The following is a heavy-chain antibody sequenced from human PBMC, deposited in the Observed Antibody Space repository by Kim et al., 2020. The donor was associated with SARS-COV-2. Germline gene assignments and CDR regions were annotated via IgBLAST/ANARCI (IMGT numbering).Heavy chain of an antibody. V-gene: IGHV3-30*02. Sequence: VKGRFTISRDNSKNTLYLQMNSRRAEDTAVYYCAKQLSDYQTYYYYGMDVWGQGTTVTVSS. D-gene: IGHD4-17*01. J-gene: IGHJ6*02. CDR3: AKQLSDYQTYYYYGMDV.